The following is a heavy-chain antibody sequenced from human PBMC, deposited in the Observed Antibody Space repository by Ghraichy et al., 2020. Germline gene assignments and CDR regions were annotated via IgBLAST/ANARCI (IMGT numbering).Heavy chain of an antibody. CDR1: GFTVSTNY. J-gene: IGHJ4*02. CDR2: IYSGGST. V-gene: IGHV3-66*02. D-gene: IGHD1-26*01. CDR3: ARAQNSGTGFDY. Sequence: GGSLRLSCAASGFTVSTNYITWVGQAPGQGLEWVSVIYSGGSTYYADSVKGRFTISRDNSKNTLYLQMNSLRAEDTAVYYCARAQNSGTGFDYWGQVTLVTVSS.